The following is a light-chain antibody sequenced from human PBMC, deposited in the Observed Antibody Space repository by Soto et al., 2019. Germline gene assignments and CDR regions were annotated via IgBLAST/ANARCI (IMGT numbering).Light chain of an antibody. CDR2: EVS. Sequence: QSALTQPASVSGSPGQSITISCTGTSSDVGGYNYVSWYQQHPGKAPKLMIYEVSNRPSGVSNRSSGSKSGNTASLTISGLQAQDEADYYCCSYTGSTTYVFGTGTKVTVL. CDR3: CSYTGSTTYV. V-gene: IGLV2-14*01. J-gene: IGLJ1*01. CDR1: SSDVGGYNY.